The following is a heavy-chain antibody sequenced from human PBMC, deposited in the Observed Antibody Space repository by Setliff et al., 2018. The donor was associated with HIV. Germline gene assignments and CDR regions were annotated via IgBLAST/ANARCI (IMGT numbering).Heavy chain of an antibody. J-gene: IGHJ4*02. CDR3: ARRSCSGGDCYSGVNYYFDF. V-gene: IGHV4-4*07. D-gene: IGHD2-15*01. CDR1: GGFISSYY. CDR2: IQTSGGT. Sequence: PSETLSLTCTVSGGFISSYYWNWIRQPAGKGLEWIGHIQTSGGTNYNPSLKSRLTISVDTSKNQFSLKLSSVTAADTAVYYCARRSCSGGDCYSGVNYYFDFWGQGTLVTVSS.